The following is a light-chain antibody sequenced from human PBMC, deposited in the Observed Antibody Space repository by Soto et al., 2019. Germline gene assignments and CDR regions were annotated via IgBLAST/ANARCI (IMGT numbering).Light chain of an antibody. CDR1: QSVSSK. Sequence: ETVMAQSPATLSVSPGETATLSCRASQSVSSKLAWYQQKPGQAPRLLIYSASTRATGIPARFSGSGSGTEFTLTISSLQSEDFAVYYCQQYKSWLYTFGQGTKVDIK. CDR2: SAS. V-gene: IGKV3-15*01. CDR3: QQYKSWLYT. J-gene: IGKJ2*01.